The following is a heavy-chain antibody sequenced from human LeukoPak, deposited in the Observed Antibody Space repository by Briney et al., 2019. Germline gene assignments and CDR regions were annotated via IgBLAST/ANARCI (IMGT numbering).Heavy chain of an antibody. CDR1: GGSISSYY. CDR3: ARVIKIWEYFDY. J-gene: IGHJ4*02. Sequence: PSETLSLTCSVSGGSISSYYWSWIRQPPGKGLEWIGYMHYSGSTNYNPSLKSRVTISLDTSKNQFSLKLSSVTAADTAVYYCARVIKIWEYFDYWGRGTLVTVSS. V-gene: IGHV4-59*01. CDR2: MHYSGST. D-gene: IGHD1-26*01.